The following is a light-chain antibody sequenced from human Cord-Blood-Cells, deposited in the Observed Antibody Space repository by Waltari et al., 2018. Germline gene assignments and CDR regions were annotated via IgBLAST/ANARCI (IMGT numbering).Light chain of an antibody. CDR3: CSYAGSSTFVV. CDR1: SSDVGSYNL. V-gene: IGLV2-23*03. Sequence: QSALTQPASVSGSPGQSITISCTGTSSDVGSYNLFSWYQQHPGKAPQPMISEGIKWPSGVSNRFSGSKSGNTASLTIAGLQAEDEADYYCCSYAGSSTFVVFGGGTKLTVL. CDR2: EGI. J-gene: IGLJ2*01.